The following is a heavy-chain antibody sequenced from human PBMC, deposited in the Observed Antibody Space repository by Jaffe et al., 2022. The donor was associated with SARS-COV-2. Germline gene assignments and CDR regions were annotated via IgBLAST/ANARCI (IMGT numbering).Heavy chain of an antibody. D-gene: IGHD2-21*02. Sequence: QVQLQESGPGLVKPSQTLSLTCTVSGGSISSGGYYWSWIRQHPGKGLEWIGYIYYSGSTYYNPSLKSRVTISVDTSKNQFSLKLSSVTAADTAVYYCAREVVTAPKTAYYFDYWGQGTLVTVSS. CDR2: IYYSGST. J-gene: IGHJ4*02. CDR1: GGSISSGGYY. CDR3: AREVVTAPKTAYYFDY. V-gene: IGHV4-31*03.